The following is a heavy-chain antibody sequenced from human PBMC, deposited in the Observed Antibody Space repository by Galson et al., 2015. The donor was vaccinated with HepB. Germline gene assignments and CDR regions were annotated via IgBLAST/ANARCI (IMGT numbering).Heavy chain of an antibody. CDR1: GFTFSSSA. CDR3: ATVVAAAGAGY. D-gene: IGHD6-13*01. J-gene: IGHJ4*02. V-gene: IGHV3-23*01. Sequence: SLRFSCAASGFTFSSSAMSWVRQAPGKGLQWVSGISDSGGITYYADSVKGRFTISRDNSKNTLFLQMNSLRVEDTAVYYCATVVAAAGAGYWGQGTLVTVSS. CDR2: ISDSGGIT.